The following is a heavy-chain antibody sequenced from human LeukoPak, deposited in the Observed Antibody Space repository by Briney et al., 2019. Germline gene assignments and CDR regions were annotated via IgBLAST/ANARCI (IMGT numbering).Heavy chain of an antibody. V-gene: IGHV4-39*01. D-gene: IGHD5-12*01. CDR2: IYYSGST. J-gene: IGHJ4*02. Sequence: SETLSLTCTVSGGSISSSSYYWGWIRQPPGKGLERIGSIYYSGSTYYNPSLKSRVTISVDTSKNQFSLKLSSMTAADTAVYYCARRSLWLRPSYYFDYWGQGTLVTVSS. CDR1: GGSISSSSYY. CDR3: ARRSLWLRPSYYFDY.